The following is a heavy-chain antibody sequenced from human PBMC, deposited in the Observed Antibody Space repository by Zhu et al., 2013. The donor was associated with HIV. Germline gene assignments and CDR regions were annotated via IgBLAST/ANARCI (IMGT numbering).Heavy chain of an antibody. CDR3: ARVEASGMDV. V-gene: IGHV1-46*03. Sequence: QVQLVQSGAEVKKPGASVKVSCKASGYTFTSNYIHWVRQAPGQGLEWMGIINPSGGSTEHAQKFRGRVTMTRDTSTSTVYMELSSLRSEDTAVYYCARVEASGMDVWGQGTTVTGLL. CDR1: GYTFTSNY. CDR2: INPSGGST. D-gene: IGHD3-3*01. J-gene: IGHJ6*02.